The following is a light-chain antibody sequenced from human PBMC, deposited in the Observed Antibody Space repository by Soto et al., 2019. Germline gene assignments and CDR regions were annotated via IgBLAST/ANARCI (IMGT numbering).Light chain of an antibody. Sequence: DIVMTQSPDSLAVSLGERATINCKSSQSVLKYSTTKNYLALHQQKPAQPPRLLIYWASTRESGVPDRFSGSGSGTDFTLTIISLQAEDVAVYYCQQYYTTPQTFGPGTTVDI. CDR3: QQYYTTPQT. CDR2: WAS. V-gene: IGKV4-1*01. J-gene: IGKJ3*01. CDR1: QSVLKYSTTKNY.